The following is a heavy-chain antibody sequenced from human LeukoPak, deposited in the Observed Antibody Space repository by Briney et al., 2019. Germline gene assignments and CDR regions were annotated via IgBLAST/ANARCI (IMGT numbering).Heavy chain of an antibody. J-gene: IGHJ4*02. V-gene: IGHV3-7*01. CDR2: IKQDGNKK. CDR1: GFTFSSYW. D-gene: IGHD6-13*01. CDR3: ALIDGYSNKK. Sequence: GGSLRLSCAASGFTFSSYWMSWVRQAPGKGLESVANIKQDGNKKYYVDSVKGRFTISRDNAKKSLYLQMNSLRAEDTAVYYCALIDGYSNKKWGQGTLVAVSS.